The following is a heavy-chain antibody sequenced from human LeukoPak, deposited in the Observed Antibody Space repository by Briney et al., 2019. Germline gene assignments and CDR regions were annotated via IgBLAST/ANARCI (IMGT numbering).Heavy chain of an antibody. V-gene: IGHV5-51*01. Sequence: GESLKISCKGSGYTFSSYSIGWVRQMPGKGLEWMGIIYPGDSDIRYSPSFQGQVTISADKSISTAYLQWSSLKASDTAMYYCARTYYYDSRAPLDYGGQGTLITVSS. CDR3: ARTYYYDSRAPLDY. J-gene: IGHJ4*02. CDR2: IYPGDSDI. CDR1: GYTFSSYS. D-gene: IGHD3-22*01.